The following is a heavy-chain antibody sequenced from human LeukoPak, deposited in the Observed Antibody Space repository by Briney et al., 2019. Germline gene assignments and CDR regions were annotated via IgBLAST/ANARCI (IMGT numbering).Heavy chain of an antibody. CDR3: ASANSYYYYYYGMDV. D-gene: IGHD2/OR15-2a*01. CDR1: GGSFSGYY. Sequence: PSETLSLTCAVYGGSFSGYYWSWIRQPPGKGLEWIGEINHSGSTNYNPSLKSRVTISVDTSKNQFSLKLSSVTAADTAVYYCASANSYYYYYYGMDVWGQGTTVTVSS. J-gene: IGHJ6*02. V-gene: IGHV4-34*01. CDR2: INHSGST.